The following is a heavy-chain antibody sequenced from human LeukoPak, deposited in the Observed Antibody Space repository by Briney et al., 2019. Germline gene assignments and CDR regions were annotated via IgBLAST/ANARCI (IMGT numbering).Heavy chain of an antibody. D-gene: IGHD3-3*01. CDR2: IYYSGGT. V-gene: IGHV4-59*01. J-gene: IGHJ4*02. CDR1: GGSISSYY. Sequence: SETLSLTCTVSGGSISSYYWSWIRQPPGQGLEWIGYIYYSGGTNYNPSLKSRVTISVDTSKNQFSLKLSSVTAADTAVYYCARRRSITIFGVVLFYFGYWGQGTLVTVSS. CDR3: ARRRSITIFGVVLFYFGY.